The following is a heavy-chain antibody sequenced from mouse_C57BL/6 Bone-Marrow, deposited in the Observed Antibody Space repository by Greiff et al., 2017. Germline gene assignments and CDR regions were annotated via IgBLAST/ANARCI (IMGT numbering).Heavy chain of an antibody. CDR1: GFTFSDYG. J-gene: IGHJ1*03. Sequence: EVHLVESGGGLVQPGGSLKLSCAASGFTFSDYGMAWVRQAPRKGPEWVAFISNLAYSIYYADTVPGRFTISRENAKNTLYLEMSSLRSEDTAMYYCGRDDYEGYWYFDVWGTGTTVTVSS. V-gene: IGHV5-15*01. D-gene: IGHD2-4*01. CDR3: GRDDYEGYWYFDV. CDR2: ISNLAYSI.